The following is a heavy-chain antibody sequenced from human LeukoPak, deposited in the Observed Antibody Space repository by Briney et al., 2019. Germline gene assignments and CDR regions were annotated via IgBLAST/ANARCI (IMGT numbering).Heavy chain of an antibody. CDR1: GFTFSSYA. V-gene: IGHV3-7*01. D-gene: IGHD1-14*01. Sequence: GSLRPSCAASGFTFSSYAMSWVRQAPGKGLEWVANIKQDGSEKYYVDSVKGRFTISRDNAKNSLYLQMNSLRAEDTAVYYCASAPPGTGTWNYWGQGTLVTVSS. J-gene: IGHJ4*02. CDR3: ASAPPGTGTWNY. CDR2: IKQDGSEK.